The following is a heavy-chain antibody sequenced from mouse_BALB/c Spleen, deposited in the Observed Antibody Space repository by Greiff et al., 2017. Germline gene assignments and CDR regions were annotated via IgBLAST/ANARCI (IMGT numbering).Heavy chain of an antibody. J-gene: IGHJ1*01. CDR2: IRNKANGYTT. Sequence: EVKLVESGGGLVQPGGSLRLSCATSGFTFTDYYMSWVRQPPGKALEWLGVIRNKANGYTTEYSASVKGRFTISRDNSQSILYLQMNTLSAEDSANYYCARARYLDVWGAGTPVTVSS. V-gene: IGHV7-3*02. CDR3: ARARYLDV. CDR1: GFTFTDYY.